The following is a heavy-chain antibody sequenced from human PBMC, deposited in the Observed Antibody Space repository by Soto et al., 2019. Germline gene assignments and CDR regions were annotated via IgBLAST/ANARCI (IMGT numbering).Heavy chain of an antibody. Sequence: GGSLRLSCAASGFTFSRYWMTWVRQAPGKGLEWVANIKQDGGEKHYVDSVKGRFTISRDNTKNSLNLQLNSLRSEDTAVYYCAKDYVSGSSGWPDAFDIWGQGTMVTVSS. D-gene: IGHD6-19*01. CDR3: AKDYVSGSSGWPDAFDI. CDR1: GFTFSRYW. CDR2: IKQDGGEK. J-gene: IGHJ3*02. V-gene: IGHV3-7*05.